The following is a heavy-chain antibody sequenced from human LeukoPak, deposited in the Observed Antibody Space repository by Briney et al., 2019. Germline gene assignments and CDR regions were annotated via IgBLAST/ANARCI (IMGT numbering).Heavy chain of an antibody. J-gene: IGHJ6*02. CDR3: ARGGGLDV. CDR2: ITWNSGII. V-gene: IGHV3-9*01. Sequence: PGRSLRLSCAASGFTFDDYAMHWVRQAPGKGLEWVAHITWNSGIIGYADSVKGRFTISRDNAKNSLYLQMSNLRAEDTAVYFCARGGGLDVWGQGATVTVSS. D-gene: IGHD3-16*01. CDR1: GFTFDDYA.